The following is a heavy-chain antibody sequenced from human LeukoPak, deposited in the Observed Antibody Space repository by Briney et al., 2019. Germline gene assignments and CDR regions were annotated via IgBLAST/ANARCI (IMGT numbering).Heavy chain of an antibody. CDR3: SRSNQDTAGDAFDI. J-gene: IGHJ3*02. D-gene: IGHD5-18*01. Sequence: GGSLRLSCAASGFTVSSNYMSWVRQAPGKGLEWVSGIYSGGSTYYADSVMGRFIISRDNYNNTLYLQMNSLRAEDTAVYYCSRSNQDTAGDAFDIGGQGKRVIVSS. CDR2: IYSGGST. CDR1: GFTVSSNY. V-gene: IGHV3-66*01.